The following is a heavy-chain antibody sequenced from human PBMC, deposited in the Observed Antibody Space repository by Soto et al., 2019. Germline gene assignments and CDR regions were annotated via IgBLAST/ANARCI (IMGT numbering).Heavy chain of an antibody. Sequence: GGSLRLSCAASGFNFNSYTINWVRQAPGKRLEWLSSISSSGYIFSTDSVRGRFTISRDNAKNTLYLQMNSLRAEDTAVYHCVRDLLGSGGHFDYWGQGTPVTVSS. J-gene: IGHJ4*02. CDR1: GFNFNSYT. CDR2: ISSSGYI. V-gene: IGHV3-21*01. D-gene: IGHD7-27*01. CDR3: VRDLLGSGGHFDY.